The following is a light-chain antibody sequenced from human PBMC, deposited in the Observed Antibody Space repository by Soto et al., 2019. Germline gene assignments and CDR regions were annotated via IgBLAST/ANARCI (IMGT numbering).Light chain of an antibody. CDR3: CSYAGSYSYV. V-gene: IGLV2-11*01. Sequence: SALTQPRSVSGSPGQSVTISCPGTSSDFGGYTYVSWYQQHPGKAPKLMIYDVSKRPSGVPDRFSGSRSGNTASLTISGLQAEDEADYYCCSYAGSYSYVFGIGTKVTVL. CDR2: DVS. CDR1: SSDFGGYTY. J-gene: IGLJ1*01.